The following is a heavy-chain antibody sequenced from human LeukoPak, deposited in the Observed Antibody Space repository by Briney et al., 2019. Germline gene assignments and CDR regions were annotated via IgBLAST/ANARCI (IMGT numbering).Heavy chain of an antibody. V-gene: IGHV3-23*01. CDR1: GFTFSGYA. J-gene: IGHJ4*02. D-gene: IGHD5-18*01. CDR2: ISDNGGRT. Sequence: GGSLRLSCAASGFTFSGYAMSWVRQAPGKGLEWVSTISDNGGRTYYADSVKGRFTISRDNSKNTLYLQMNSLRAEDTAVYYCAKDQGTAKPRRLDYWGQGTLVTVSS. CDR3: AKDQGTAKPRRLDY.